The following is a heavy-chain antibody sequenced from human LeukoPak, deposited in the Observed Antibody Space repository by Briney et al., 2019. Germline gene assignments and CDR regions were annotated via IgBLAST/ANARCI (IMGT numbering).Heavy chain of an antibody. Sequence: GGSLRRSCLASGFGIISYSMSGGLQAPGKGLEWVSSTSSSSSYIYYADSVKGRFTISRNNDKNSQYLQMNSRGAETRAVSCCARNFGYWGQGTLVTVSS. CDR2: TSSSSSYI. CDR3: ARNFGY. V-gene: IGHV3-21*01. J-gene: IGHJ4*02. CDR1: GFGIISYS. D-gene: IGHD3-16*01.